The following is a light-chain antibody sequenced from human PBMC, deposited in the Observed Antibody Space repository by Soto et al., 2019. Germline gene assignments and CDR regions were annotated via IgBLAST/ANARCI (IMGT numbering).Light chain of an antibody. Sequence: QSALTQPASVSGSPGQSITISCTGTSSDVGGYNYVSWYQQHSGKAPKLMIYEVSNRPSGVSNRFSGSKSGNTASLTISGLQAEDEADYYCSSYTSSRTYVFGTGTKLTVL. J-gene: IGLJ1*01. CDR1: SSDVGGYNY. V-gene: IGLV2-14*01. CDR3: SSYTSSRTYV. CDR2: EVS.